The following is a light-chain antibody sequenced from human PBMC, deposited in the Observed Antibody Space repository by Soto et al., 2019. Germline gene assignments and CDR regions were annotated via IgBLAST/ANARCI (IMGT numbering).Light chain of an antibody. J-gene: IGLJ1*01. Sequence: QSPLTQPPSASGTPGQRVTISCSGSSSNIGSNTVSWYQQLPGTAPKLLIYNTNQRPSGVPDRFSGSKSGTSASLAISGLQSEDEADYYCAAWDDSLIGFYVFGTGTKLTVL. CDR2: NTN. CDR3: AAWDDSLIGFYV. V-gene: IGLV1-44*01. CDR1: SSNIGSNT.